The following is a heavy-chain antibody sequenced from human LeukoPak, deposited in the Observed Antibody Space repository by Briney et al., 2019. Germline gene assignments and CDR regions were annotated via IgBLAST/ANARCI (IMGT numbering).Heavy chain of an antibody. V-gene: IGHV3-15*01. J-gene: IGHJ3*01. CDR3: TTILDV. CDR1: GFSFSTYW. Sequence: GGSLRLSCETSGFSFSTYWMSWVRQAPGKGLEWIGRIRSKTDGGTTDYVAPLKGRFTISRDDSKNTLYLQMNSLKTEDTAVYYCTTILDVWGQGTRVTVSS. CDR2: IRSKTDGGTT.